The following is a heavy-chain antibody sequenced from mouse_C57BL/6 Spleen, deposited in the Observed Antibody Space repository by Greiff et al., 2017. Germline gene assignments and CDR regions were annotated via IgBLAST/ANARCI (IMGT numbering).Heavy chain of an antibody. J-gene: IGHJ4*01. D-gene: IGHD2-4*01. V-gene: IGHV3-6*01. CDR3: ARDYDYDDAMDY. CDR2: ISYDGSN. CDR1: GYSITSGYY. Sequence: DVQLQESGPGLVKPSQSLSLTCSVTGYSITSGYYWNWIRQFPGNKLEWMGYISYDGSNNYNPSLKNRISITRDTSKNQFFLELNSVTTEDTATYYCARDYDYDDAMDYWGQGTSVTVSS.